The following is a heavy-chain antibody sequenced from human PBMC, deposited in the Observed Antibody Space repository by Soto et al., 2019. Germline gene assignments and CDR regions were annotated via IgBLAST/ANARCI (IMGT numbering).Heavy chain of an antibody. CDR2: IYYSGST. CDR1: GFTISSSSLH. J-gene: IGHJ5*02. Sequence: SETLCLTFTVYGFTISSSSLHWGWICLPLVKGLEWIWSIYYSGSTYYSPSLKSRVTISVDTSKNQFSLKLSSVTAAYTAVYYCARRERAAGTDWWFDPWGQGTLVT. D-gene: IGHD6-13*01. V-gene: IGHV4-39*01. CDR3: ARRERAAGTDWWFDP.